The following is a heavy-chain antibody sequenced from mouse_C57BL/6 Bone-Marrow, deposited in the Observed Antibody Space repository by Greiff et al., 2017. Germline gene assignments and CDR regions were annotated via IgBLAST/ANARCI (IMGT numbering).Heavy chain of an antibody. CDR2: IYPGDGDT. CDR3: AREVVDV. D-gene: IGHD1-1*01. Sequence: QVQLKESGPELVKPGASVKISCKASGYAFSSSWMNWVKQRPGKGLEWIGRIYPGDGDTNYNGKFKGKATLTADKSSSTAYMQLSSLTSEDSAVYFCAREVVDVWGTGTTVTVSS. J-gene: IGHJ1*03. V-gene: IGHV1-82*01. CDR1: GYAFSSSW.